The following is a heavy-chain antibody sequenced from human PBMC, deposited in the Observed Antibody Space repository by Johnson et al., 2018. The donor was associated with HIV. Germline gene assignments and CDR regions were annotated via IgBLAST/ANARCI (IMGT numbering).Heavy chain of an antibody. CDR1: GFTFSNAW. D-gene: IGHD4-11*01. CDR2: IRSNTDGSPS. J-gene: IGHJ3*02. Sequence: VQLVETGGDLIQPGGSLRLSCAASGFTFSNAWMSWVRQAPGQGLEWVGRIRSNTDGSPSDYAVPVQGRFTISRDDSKTTLYLQMNALRAEDAAVYYCAKGWDPMTTVNTFAFDIWGQGTMVTVSS. CDR3: AKGWDPMTTVNTFAFDI. V-gene: IGHV3-15*01.